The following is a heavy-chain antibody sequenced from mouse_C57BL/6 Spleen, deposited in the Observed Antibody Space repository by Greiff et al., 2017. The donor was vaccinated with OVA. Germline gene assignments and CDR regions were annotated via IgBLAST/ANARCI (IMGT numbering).Heavy chain of an antibody. J-gene: IGHJ2*01. CDR1: GYTFTSYW. V-gene: IGHV1-64*01. CDR2: IHPNSGST. D-gene: IGHD1-1*01. CDR3: ARSNYGSPEGYYFDY. Sequence: QVQLQQPGAELVKPGASVKLSCKASGYTFTSYWMHWVKQRPGQGLEWIGMIHPNSGSTNYNEKFKSKATLTVDKSSSTAYMQLSSLTSEDSAVYYCARSNYGSPEGYYFDYWGQGTTLTVSS.